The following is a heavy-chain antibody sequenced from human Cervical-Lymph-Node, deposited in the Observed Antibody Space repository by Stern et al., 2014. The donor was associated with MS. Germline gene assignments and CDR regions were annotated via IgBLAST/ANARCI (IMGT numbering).Heavy chain of an antibody. CDR3: ARAASTTSSYNF. CDR2: TIPIFGTA. J-gene: IGHJ4*02. CDR1: GGSFINNV. Sequence: VQLVESGAEVKKPGSSVKVSCQASGGSFINNVISWVRQAPGQGLEWMGGTIPIFGTALYAQKFRGRVTITADEATRNAHMDLSSLRSDDTAVYFCARAASTTSSYNFWGPGTLVTVSS. V-gene: IGHV1-69*01. D-gene: IGHD3-10*01.